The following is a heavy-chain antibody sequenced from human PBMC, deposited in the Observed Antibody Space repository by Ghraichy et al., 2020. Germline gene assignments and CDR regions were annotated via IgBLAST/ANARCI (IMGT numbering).Heavy chain of an antibody. CDR3: ARCSSSWYDFFYYYYMDV. Sequence: SEPLSLTCTVSGGSISSYCWSWIRQPAGKGLEWIGHIYTSGSTNYNPSLKSRVSMSLDTSKNQLSLKLRSVTAADTAVYYCARCSSSWYDFFYYYYMDVWGRGTTVTVSS. J-gene: IGHJ6*03. V-gene: IGHV4-4*07. CDR1: GGSISSYC. CDR2: IYTSGST. D-gene: IGHD6-13*01.